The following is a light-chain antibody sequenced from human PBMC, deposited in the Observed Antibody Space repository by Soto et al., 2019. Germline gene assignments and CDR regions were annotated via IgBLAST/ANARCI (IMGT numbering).Light chain of an antibody. CDR3: QQSNNWPT. CDR2: GAS. CDR1: QSVNSN. J-gene: IGKJ1*01. V-gene: IGKV3-15*01. Sequence: EIVMTQSPATLSVSPGERATLSCRASQSVNSNLAWYQQKPGQAPRLLIYGASTRATGVPARFSASGSGTEFRLSVTRLRSEDFADFFCQQSNNWPTFGQGTKVEIK.